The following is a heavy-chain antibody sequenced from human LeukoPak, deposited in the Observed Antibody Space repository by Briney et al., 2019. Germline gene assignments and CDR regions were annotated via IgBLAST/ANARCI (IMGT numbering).Heavy chain of an antibody. CDR3: ARDPSAVAGDDY. D-gene: IGHD6-19*01. J-gene: IGHJ4*02. CDR2: INPSGGST. Sequence: ASVKVSCKASGYTFTSYYMHWVRQAPGQGLEWMGIINPSGGSTSYAQKFQGRVTMTRDMSTSTVYMELSSLRSEDTAVYYCARDPSAVAGDDYWGQGTLVTVSS. V-gene: IGHV1-46*01. CDR1: GYTFTSYY.